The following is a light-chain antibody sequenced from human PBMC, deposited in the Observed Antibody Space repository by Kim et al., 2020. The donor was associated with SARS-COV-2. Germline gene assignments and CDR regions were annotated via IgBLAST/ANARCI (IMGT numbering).Light chain of an antibody. CDR3: QQSDNWPPLT. Sequence: EIVMTQSPATLSVSPGERVTLSCRASQSVNSNLAWYQQKPGQAPRLLIYGASTRATGIPARFSGSGFGTEFTLTISSLQSEDFAVYYCQQSDNWPPLTFGGGTKVEIK. CDR2: GAS. V-gene: IGKV3-15*01. CDR1: QSVNSN. J-gene: IGKJ4*01.